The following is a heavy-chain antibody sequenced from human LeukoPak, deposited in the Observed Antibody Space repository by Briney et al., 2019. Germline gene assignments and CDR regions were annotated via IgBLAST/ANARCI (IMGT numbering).Heavy chain of an antibody. CDR2: INHSGST. Sequence: SETLSLTCAVYGGSFSGYYWSWIRQPPGKGLEWIGEINHSGSTNYNPSLKSRVTISVDTSKNQFSLKLSSVTAADTAVYYCAGARYCTNGVCSYYYYYGMDVWGQGTTVTVSS. D-gene: IGHD2-8*01. CDR3: AGARYCTNGVCSYYYYYGMDV. V-gene: IGHV4-34*01. J-gene: IGHJ6*02. CDR1: GGSFSGYY.